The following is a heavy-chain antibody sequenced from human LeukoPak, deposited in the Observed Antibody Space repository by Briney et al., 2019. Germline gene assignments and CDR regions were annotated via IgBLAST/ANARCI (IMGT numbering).Heavy chain of an antibody. V-gene: IGHV4-34*01. D-gene: IGHD2-21*02. J-gene: IGHJ4*02. CDR3: RVVTGSSQGFDY. CDR1: GGSFSGSS. CDR2: INHSGST. Sequence: SETLSLTCAVYGGSFSGSSWSWIRQLPGKGLEWIGEINHSGSTNCNPSLKSRVTLSVDTSKNQFSLKLSSVTAADTAVYYCRVVTGSSQGFDYWGQGTLVTVSS.